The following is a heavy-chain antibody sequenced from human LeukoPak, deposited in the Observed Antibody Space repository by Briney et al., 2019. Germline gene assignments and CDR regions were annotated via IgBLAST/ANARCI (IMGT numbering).Heavy chain of an antibody. CDR2: IKQDGSEK. Sequence: GGSLRLSCAASGFTFSSYWMSWVRQAPGKGLEWVANIKQDGSEKYYVDSVKGRFTISRDNAKNSLYLQMNSLRAEDTAVYYCAKGEDIVVVVAATGTFSYGMDVWGQGTTVTVSS. CDR3: AKGEDIVVVVAATGTFSYGMDV. CDR1: GFTFSSYW. J-gene: IGHJ6*02. V-gene: IGHV3-7*03. D-gene: IGHD2-15*01.